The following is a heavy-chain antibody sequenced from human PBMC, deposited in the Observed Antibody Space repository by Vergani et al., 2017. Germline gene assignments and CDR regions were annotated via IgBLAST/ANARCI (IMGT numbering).Heavy chain of an antibody. Sequence: QVQLQQWGAGLLKPSETLSLTCAVYGGSFSGYYWRWIRQPPGKGLEWIGEINHSGSTNYNPSLKSRVTISVDTSKNQFSLKLSSVTAADTAVYYCARGDILTGYYSVHPFDYWGQGTLVTVSS. CDR1: GGSFSGYY. J-gene: IGHJ4*02. V-gene: IGHV4-34*01. CDR2: INHSGST. D-gene: IGHD3-9*01. CDR3: ARGDILTGYYSVHPFDY.